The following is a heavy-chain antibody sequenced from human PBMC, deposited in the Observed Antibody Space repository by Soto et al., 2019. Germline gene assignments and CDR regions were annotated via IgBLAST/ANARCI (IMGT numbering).Heavy chain of an antibody. Sequence: QVQLVESGGGVVQPGRSLRLSCAASGFTFSSYGMHWVRQAPGKGLEWVAVISYDGSNKYYADSVKGRFTISRDNSKNTLYLQMNSLRAEDTAVYYCAKANGVMRRQGYYYGMDVWGQGTTVTVSS. V-gene: IGHV3-30*18. D-gene: IGHD3-16*01. CDR1: GFTFSSYG. CDR3: AKANGVMRRQGYYYGMDV. J-gene: IGHJ6*02. CDR2: ISYDGSNK.